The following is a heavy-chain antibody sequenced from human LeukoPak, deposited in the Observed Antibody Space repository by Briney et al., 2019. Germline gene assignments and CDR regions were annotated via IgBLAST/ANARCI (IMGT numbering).Heavy chain of an antibody. CDR1: GGSISSGSYY. J-gene: IGHJ3*02. CDR3: AGSGVYYDSSGYYQGRLAFDI. D-gene: IGHD3-22*01. CDR2: IYTSGST. V-gene: IGHV4-61*02. Sequence: SQTLSLTCTVSGGSISSGSYYWSWIRQPAGKGLEWIGRIYTSGSTNYNPSLKSRVTISVDTSKNQFSLKLSSVTAADTAVYYCAGSGVYYDSSGYYQGRLAFDIWGQGTMVIVSS.